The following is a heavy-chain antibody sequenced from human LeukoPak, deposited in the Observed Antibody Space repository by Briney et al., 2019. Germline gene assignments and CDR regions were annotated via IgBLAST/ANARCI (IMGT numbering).Heavy chain of an antibody. CDR3: ARSPRYYWTRYFDY. V-gene: IGHV4-34*01. D-gene: IGHD1-20*01. J-gene: IGHJ4*02. CDR1: GGSFSGYY. CDR2: INHSGST. Sequence: PSETLSLTCAVYGGSFSGYYWSWIRQPPGKGLEWIGEINHSGSTNYNPSLKSRVTISVDTSKNQFSLKLSPVTAADTAVYYCARSPRYYWTRYFDYWGQGTLVTVSS.